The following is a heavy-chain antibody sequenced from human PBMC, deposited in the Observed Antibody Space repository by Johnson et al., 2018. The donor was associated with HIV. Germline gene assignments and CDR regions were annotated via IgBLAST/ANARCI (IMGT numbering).Heavy chain of an antibody. J-gene: IGHJ3*02. Sequence: VQLVESGGGLVQPGRSLRLSCAASGFTFDDYAMHWVRQVPGKGLEWVSGISWNSGSIGYADSVKGRFTISRDNAKNSLYLQMNSLRAEDTALYYCAKVRYDSSGYWDREHDAFDIWGQGTMVTVSS. V-gene: IGHV3-9*01. CDR3: AKVRYDSSGYWDREHDAFDI. D-gene: IGHD3-22*01. CDR2: ISWNSGSI. CDR1: GFTFDDYA.